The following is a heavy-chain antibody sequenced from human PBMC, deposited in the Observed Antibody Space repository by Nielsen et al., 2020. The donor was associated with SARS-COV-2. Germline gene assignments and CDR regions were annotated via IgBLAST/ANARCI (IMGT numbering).Heavy chain of an antibody. J-gene: IGHJ3*02. CDR1: GGSIMTASYY. CDR2: VYHTGST. D-gene: IGHD1-1*01. V-gene: IGHV4-31*03. Sequence: SDPLSPTFTVSGGSIMTASYYWSWIRQHPEWGLEWVGYVYHTGSTYYNAALASRVTISADMSKNQFSLEMTSLTAADTAVYYCARGIRQRHVFDIWGQGTMVTVSS. CDR3: ARGIRQRHVFDI.